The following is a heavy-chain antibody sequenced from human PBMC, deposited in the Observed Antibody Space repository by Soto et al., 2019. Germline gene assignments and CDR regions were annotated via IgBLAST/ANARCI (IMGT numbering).Heavy chain of an antibody. V-gene: IGHV4-59*01. CDR3: ARDRGYSYGLDY. CDR1: GGSISSYY. Sequence: QVQLQESGPGLVKPSETLSLTCTVSGGSISSYYWSWIRQPPGKGLEWIGYIYYSGSTNYNPSLKSRVTISVDTSKNQFSLTLRSVTAADTAVYYCARDRGYSYGLDYWGQGTLVTVSS. CDR2: IYYSGST. D-gene: IGHD5-18*01. J-gene: IGHJ4*02.